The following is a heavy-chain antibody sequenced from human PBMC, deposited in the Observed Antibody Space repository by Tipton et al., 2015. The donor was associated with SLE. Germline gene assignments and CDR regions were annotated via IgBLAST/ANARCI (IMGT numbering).Heavy chain of an antibody. Sequence: SLRLSCAASGFTFSSYSMNWVRQAPGKGLEWVSYISSSGSTIYYADSVKGRFTISRDNAKNSLYLQMNSLRAEDTAVYYCARVHCSGGSCYSGDGMDVWGQGTTVTVSS. D-gene: IGHD2-15*01. CDR2: ISSSGSTI. CDR1: GFTFSSYS. V-gene: IGHV3-48*04. J-gene: IGHJ6*02. CDR3: ARVHCSGGSCYSGDGMDV.